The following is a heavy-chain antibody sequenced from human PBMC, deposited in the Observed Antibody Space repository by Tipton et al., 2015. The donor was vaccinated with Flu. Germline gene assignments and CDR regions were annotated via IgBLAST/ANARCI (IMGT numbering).Heavy chain of an antibody. Sequence: QLVQSGAEVKKSGASVKVSCKASGYTLTNYDIIWVRQATGQGLEYMGWMNPDGGNAGYAQKFLGRITMTRDTSINTAYMELSSLISEDTAVYYCVRDHSSSSGYLDWWGQGTLVSVSS. CDR2: MNPDGGNA. V-gene: IGHV1-8*01. D-gene: IGHD2-2*01. CDR1: GYTLTNYD. CDR3: VRDHSSSSGYLDW. J-gene: IGHJ4*02.